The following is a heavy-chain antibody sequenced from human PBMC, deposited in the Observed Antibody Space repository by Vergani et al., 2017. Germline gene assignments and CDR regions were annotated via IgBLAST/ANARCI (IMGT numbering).Heavy chain of an antibody. CDR3: ARGGPGGVYDAFDS. V-gene: IGHV4-59*01. Sequence: QVRLQESGPGLVKPSETLSLTCTVSGGSISSYYWSWIRQPPGKGLEWIGYIYYSGSTNYNPSLKSRVTISVDTSKNQFSLQLSSVTAADTAVYYCARGGPGGVYDAFDSWGQGTMGTVSS. J-gene: IGHJ3*02. D-gene: IGHD3-16*01. CDR2: IYYSGST. CDR1: GGSISSYY.